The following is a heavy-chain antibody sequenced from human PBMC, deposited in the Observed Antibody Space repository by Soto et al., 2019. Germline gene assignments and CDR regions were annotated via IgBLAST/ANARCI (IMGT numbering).Heavy chain of an antibody. D-gene: IGHD2-15*01. V-gene: IGHV3-23*01. CDR2: ITGSGGST. J-gene: IGHJ6*03. CDR1: GFTFSIYA. Sequence: GGSLRLSCAASGFTFSIYAMRWVRQAPGKGLEWVSAITGSGGSTYYADSVKGRFTISRDNSMNTLYLQMNSLRAEDTAVYYCAKPYYCSGDNCYYYMDVWGKGTAVTVSS. CDR3: AKPYYCSGDNCYYYMDV.